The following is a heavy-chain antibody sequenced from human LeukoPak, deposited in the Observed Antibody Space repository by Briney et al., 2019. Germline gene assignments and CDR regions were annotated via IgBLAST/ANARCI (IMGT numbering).Heavy chain of an antibody. CDR3: AKDGGYCSGGTCSTVFPAFDY. V-gene: IGHV3-30*02. J-gene: IGHJ4*02. CDR2: IRYDGTNK. Sequence: PGGSLRLSCAASGFTFSSYGMHWVRQAPGKGLEWVAFIRYDGTNKYYADSVKGRFTISRDNSKNTLYLQMNSLRAEDTAVYYCAKDGGYCSGGTCSTVFPAFDYWGQGTLVTVSS. CDR1: GFTFSSYG. D-gene: IGHD2-15*01.